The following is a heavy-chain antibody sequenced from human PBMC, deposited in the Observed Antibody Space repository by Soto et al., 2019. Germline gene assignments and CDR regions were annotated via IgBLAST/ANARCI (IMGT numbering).Heavy chain of an antibody. D-gene: IGHD3-10*01. CDR1: GGSFSGYY. V-gene: IGHV4-34*01. CDR3: ARERVYGSGSYYNRRYYYYGMDV. J-gene: IGHJ6*02. CDR2: INHSGST. Sequence: SETLSLTCAVYGGSFSGYYWSWIRQPPGKGLEWIGEINHSGSTNYNPSLKSRVTISVDTSKNQFSLKLSSVTAADTAVYYCARERVYGSGSYYNRRYYYYGMDVWGQGTTVTVSS.